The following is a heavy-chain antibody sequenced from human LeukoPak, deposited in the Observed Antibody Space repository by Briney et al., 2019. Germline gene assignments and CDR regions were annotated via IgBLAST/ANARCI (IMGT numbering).Heavy chain of an antibody. CDR2: ISAYNGNT. V-gene: IGHV1-18*01. Sequence: ASVKVSCKASGYTFTSYGISWVRQAPGQGLEWMGWISAYNGNTNYAQKLQGGVTMTTDTSTSTAYMELRSLRSDDTAVYYCARVPPEDQPLSSALDYWGQGTLVTVSS. CDR3: ARVPPEDQPLSSALDY. J-gene: IGHJ4*02. CDR1: GYTFTSYG. D-gene: IGHD2-2*01.